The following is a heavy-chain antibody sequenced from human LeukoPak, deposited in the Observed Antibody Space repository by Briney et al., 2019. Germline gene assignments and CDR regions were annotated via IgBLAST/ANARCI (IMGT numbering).Heavy chain of an antibody. CDR1: KFTFSNYA. V-gene: IGHV3-64*01. CDR2: ISSNGGST. D-gene: IGHD3-10*01. J-gene: IGHJ6*02. CDR3: ARTSNYYGSGSYHNYGMDV. Sequence: GGSLRLSCAASKFTFSNYAMHWVRQAPGKGLEYVSAISSNGGSTYYANPVKGRFTISRDNSKNTLYLQMGSLRAEDMAVYYCARTSNYYGSGSYHNYGMDVWGQGTTVTVSS.